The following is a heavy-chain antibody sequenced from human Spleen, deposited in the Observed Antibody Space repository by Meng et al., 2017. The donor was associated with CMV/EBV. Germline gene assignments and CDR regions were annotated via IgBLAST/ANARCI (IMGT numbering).Heavy chain of an antibody. CDR3: ARDTKEWLLLRGNLGGIDY. D-gene: IGHD3-22*01. CDR2: ISYSGST. V-gene: IGHV4-39*07. CDR1: GGSISTSSYY. Sequence: SETLSLTCTVSGGSISTSSYYWGWIRQPPGKGLEWIGSISYSGSTSYSPSLKSRVTISMDTSKNQFSLKLSSVTAADTAVYYCARDTKEWLLLRGNLGGIDYWGQGTLVTVSS. J-gene: IGHJ4*02.